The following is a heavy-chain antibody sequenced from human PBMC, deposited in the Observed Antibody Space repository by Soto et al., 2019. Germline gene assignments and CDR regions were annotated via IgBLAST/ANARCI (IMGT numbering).Heavy chain of an antibody. CDR1: GYTFTSYD. J-gene: IGHJ3*02. Sequence: EASVKVSCKASGYTFTSYDINWVRQATGQGLEWMGWMNPNSGNTGYAQKFQGRVTMTRNTSISTAYMELSSLRSEDTAVYYCARAIAAAGTDAFDIWGQGTMVTVSS. V-gene: IGHV1-8*01. CDR2: MNPNSGNT. CDR3: ARAIAAAGTDAFDI. D-gene: IGHD6-13*01.